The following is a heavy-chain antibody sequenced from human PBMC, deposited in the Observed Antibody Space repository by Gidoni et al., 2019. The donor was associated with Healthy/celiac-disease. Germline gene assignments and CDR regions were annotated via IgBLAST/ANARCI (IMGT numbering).Heavy chain of an antibody. Sequence: QVQLVQSGAEVKKPGASVKVSCKASGYTFTSYAMHWVRQAPGQRLEWMGWINAGNGNTKYSQKFQGRVTITRDTSASTAYMELSSLRSEDTAVYYCARSFVAGGPRYYYGMDVWGQGTTVTVSS. J-gene: IGHJ6*02. CDR3: ARSFVAGGPRYYYGMDV. V-gene: IGHV1-3*01. D-gene: IGHD6-19*01. CDR2: INAGNGNT. CDR1: GYTFTSYA.